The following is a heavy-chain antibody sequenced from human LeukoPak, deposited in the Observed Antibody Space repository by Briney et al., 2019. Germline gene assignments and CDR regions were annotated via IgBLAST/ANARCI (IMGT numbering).Heavy chain of an antibody. CDR1: GFTFSNSR. D-gene: IGHD3-9*01. Sequence: GGSLRLSCAASGFTFSNSRMNWVRQAPGKGLAWVSYISSSSSTTYYADSVKGRFTISRDNSKNTLYLQMNSLRAEDTAVYYCPRYFDWLLYFDYWGQGTLVTVSS. CDR3: PRYFDWLLYFDY. J-gene: IGHJ4*02. CDR2: ISSSSSTT. V-gene: IGHV3-48*01.